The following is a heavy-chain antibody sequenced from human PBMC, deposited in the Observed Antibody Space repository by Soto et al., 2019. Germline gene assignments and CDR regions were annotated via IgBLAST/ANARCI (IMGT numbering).Heavy chain of an antibody. CDR1: GFTFSSYW. CDR3: ARDVGSYDFYYGMDA. D-gene: IGHD3-3*01. CDR2: TKQDGSEK. J-gene: IGHJ6*02. V-gene: IGHV3-7*01. Sequence: GGSVRLSCAASGFTFSSYWMSWVRQAPGKGLEWVANTKQDGSEKHYVGAVKGRSTISRDNAQNALYLPMNSLRAEHTAVYFCARDVGSYDFYYGMDARGPGTTVTVSS.